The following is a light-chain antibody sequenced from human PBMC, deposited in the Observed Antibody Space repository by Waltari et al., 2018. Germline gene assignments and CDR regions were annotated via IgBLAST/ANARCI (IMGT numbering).Light chain of an antibody. CDR3: AAWDNNGHVV. J-gene: IGKJ4*01. CDR1: RSVLYNSNNKNY. CDR2: TNY. V-gene: IGKV4-1*01. Sequence: EIVMTQSPDSLAVSLGERAAINCKSSRSVLYNSNNKNYLAWYQHLPGTAPNLLIYTNYQRPSGVPDRFSASKSGTSAALTISGLQSVDEADYYCAAWDNNGHVVFGGGTKV.